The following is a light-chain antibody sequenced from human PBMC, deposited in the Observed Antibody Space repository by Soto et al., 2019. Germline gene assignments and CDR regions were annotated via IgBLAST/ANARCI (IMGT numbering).Light chain of an antibody. CDR2: DAF. J-gene: IGKJ3*01. Sequence: EIVLTQSPATLSLSPGERATLSCRASQSVSSYLAWYQQKPGQAPRLLIYDAFNRATGIPARFSGSGSGTDFTLTISSLEPEDFAVYYCRQRSNSITFGPGTKVDIK. CDR1: QSVSSY. V-gene: IGKV3-11*01. CDR3: RQRSNSIT.